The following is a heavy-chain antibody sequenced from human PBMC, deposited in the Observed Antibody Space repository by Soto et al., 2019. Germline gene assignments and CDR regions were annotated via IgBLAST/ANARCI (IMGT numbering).Heavy chain of an antibody. V-gene: IGHV3-74*01. CDR3: ARDLKALDPRKRGVDP. D-gene: IGHD1-1*01. CDR2: INSDGSST. Sequence: PWGSLGLACAASGFRFSSYWMHWVRQAPGKGLVWVSRINSDGSSTSYADSVKGRFTISRDNAKNTLYLQMNSLRAEDTAVYYCARDLKALDPRKRGVDPWGQGTLVTVS. CDR1: GFRFSSYW. J-gene: IGHJ5*02.